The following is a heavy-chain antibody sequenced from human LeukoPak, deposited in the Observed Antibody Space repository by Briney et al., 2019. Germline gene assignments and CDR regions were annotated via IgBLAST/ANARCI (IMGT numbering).Heavy chain of an antibody. CDR3: AKAVESGGLFDY. V-gene: IGHV3-23*01. Sequence: GGSLRLSCAASGFTFSTYSMNWVRQAPGQGLEWVSTITNGAAGTFYADSVKGRFTISGDNSKNTVYLQMNSLRAEDTAVYYCAKAVESGGLFDYWGQGTLVTVSS. CDR1: GFTFSTYS. CDR2: ITNGAAGT. J-gene: IGHJ4*02. D-gene: IGHD4-23*01.